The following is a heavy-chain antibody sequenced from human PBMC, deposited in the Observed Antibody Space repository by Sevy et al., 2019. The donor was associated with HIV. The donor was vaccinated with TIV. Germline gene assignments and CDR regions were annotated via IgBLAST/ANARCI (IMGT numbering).Heavy chain of an antibody. Sequence: GGSLRLSCAASGFTFSRFGMHWVRQAPGKGLVWLAVISYDTKTKHFADSLKGRIAISRANTKNTVDLQINSLRVEDTAVYYCAKGSAAAAVLDVWGRGTLVTVSS. J-gene: IGHJ4*02. CDR3: AKGSAAAAVLDV. V-gene: IGHV3-30*18. D-gene: IGHD6-13*01. CDR1: GFTFSRFG. CDR2: ISYDTKTK.